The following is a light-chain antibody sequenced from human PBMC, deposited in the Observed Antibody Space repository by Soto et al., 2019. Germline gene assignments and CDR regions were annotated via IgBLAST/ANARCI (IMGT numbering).Light chain of an antibody. V-gene: IGKV1-27*01. J-gene: IGKJ3*01. CDR1: QDISTY. CDR2: HAS. CDR3: ETYDCAVFT. Sequence: DIQMTQSPSSLSATVGDRVTITCRASQDISTYLAWYRQRPGKVPEHLIYHASTLQSGVPSRFSGSGSGTEITLTISGLQPEDLDSDYGETYDCAVFTFGPGTKVDVK.